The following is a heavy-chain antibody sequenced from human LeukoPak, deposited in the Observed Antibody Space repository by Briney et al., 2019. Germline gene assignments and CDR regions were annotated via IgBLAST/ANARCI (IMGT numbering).Heavy chain of an antibody. CDR2: ISGSGGNT. Sequence: GGSLRLSCAASGFTFSTYAMSWVRQAPGKGPEWVSAISGSGGNTYYADSVKGRFTISRDNSKNTLYLQMNSLRAEDTAVYYCAKGSLRGPTQVPFDPWGQGTLVTVSS. J-gene: IGHJ5*02. CDR3: AKGSLRGPTQVPFDP. V-gene: IGHV3-23*01. D-gene: IGHD3-10*01. CDR1: GFTFSTYA.